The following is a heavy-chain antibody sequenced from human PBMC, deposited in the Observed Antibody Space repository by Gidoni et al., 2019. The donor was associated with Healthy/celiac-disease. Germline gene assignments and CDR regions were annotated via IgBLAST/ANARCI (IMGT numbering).Heavy chain of an antibody. CDR1: GGSISSSSYY. CDR3: ARPNIAVAGYFDY. CDR2: IYYSGGT. J-gene: IGHJ4*02. V-gene: IGHV4-39*01. D-gene: IGHD6-19*01. Sequence: QLQLQESGSGLSKPSETLSLTCTVSGGSISSSSYYWGWIRQPPGKGLEWIGSIYYSGGTYYNPSLKSRVTISVDTSKNQVSLKLSSVTAADTAVYYCARPNIAVAGYFDYWGQGTLVTVSS.